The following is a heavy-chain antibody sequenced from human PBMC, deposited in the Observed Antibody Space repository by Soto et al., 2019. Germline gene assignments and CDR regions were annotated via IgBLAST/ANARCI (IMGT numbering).Heavy chain of an antibody. D-gene: IGHD3-16*02. J-gene: IGHJ4*02. CDR1: GYTFTSYA. CDR2: FDPEDSET. CDR3: ATSGYDYVWGSYRHRDSFDY. Sequence: ASVKVSCKASGYTFTSYAMHWVRQAPGQRLEWKGGFDPEDSETIYAQKIQGRVNMTEETSTDTAYMELSSLRSEDTAVYYCATSGYDYVWGSYRHRDSFDYWGQGTLVTVSS. V-gene: IGHV1-24*01.